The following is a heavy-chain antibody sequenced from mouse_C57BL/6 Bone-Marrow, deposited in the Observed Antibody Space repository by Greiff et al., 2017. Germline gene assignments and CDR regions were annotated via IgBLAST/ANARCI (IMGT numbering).Heavy chain of an antibody. J-gene: IGHJ1*03. CDR2: IYPRDGST. V-gene: IGHV1-85*01. D-gene: IGHD1-1*01. CDR3: ARESLVLLRCYFDV. CDR1: GYTFTSYD. Sequence: QVQLKQSGPELVKPGASVKLSCKASGYTFTSYDINWVKQRPGQGLEWIGWIYPRDGSTKYNEKFKGKATLTVDTSSSAAYMELHSLTSEDSAVYFCARESLVLLRCYFDVWGTGTTVTVSS.